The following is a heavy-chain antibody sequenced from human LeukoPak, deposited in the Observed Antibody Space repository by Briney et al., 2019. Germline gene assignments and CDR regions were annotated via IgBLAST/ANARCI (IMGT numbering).Heavy chain of an antibody. V-gene: IGHV1-2*02. CDR1: GHTFTRYY. CDR2: INPNSGGT. CDR3: ARDPHIVVIPAADTTPHIDV. Sequence: ASVRVCCKASGHTFTRYYMHWVRQAPGQGREWRGGINPNSGGTNYAQKFQGSVTITRDTSISTAYMELSRLRSDHTAVYYCARDPHIVVIPAADTTPHIDVWGKGTTVTVSS. J-gene: IGHJ6*03. D-gene: IGHD2-2*01.